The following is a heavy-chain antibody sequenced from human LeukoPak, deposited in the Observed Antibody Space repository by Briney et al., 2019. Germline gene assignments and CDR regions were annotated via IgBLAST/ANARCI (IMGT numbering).Heavy chain of an antibody. CDR2: IYYSGSA. J-gene: IGHJ4*02. CDR3: ARHRKAGYSYGGRYYFDY. V-gene: IGHV4-59*01. D-gene: IGHD5-18*01. Sequence: SETLSLTCTVSGGSISGYYWGWIRQPPGEGLEWIAYIYYSGSATYNPSLKSRVTISIDTSKNRFSLKLSSVTAADTAVYYCARHRKAGYSYGGRYYFDYWGQGTLVTVSS. CDR1: GGSISGYY.